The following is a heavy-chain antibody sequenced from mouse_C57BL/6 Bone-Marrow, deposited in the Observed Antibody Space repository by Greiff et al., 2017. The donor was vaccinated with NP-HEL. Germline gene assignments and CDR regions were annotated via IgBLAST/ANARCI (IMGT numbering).Heavy chain of an antibody. D-gene: IGHD1-1*01. V-gene: IGHV1-9*01. CDR3: ASGEIEGSSYGYAMDY. Sequence: QVQLQQSGAELLKPGASVKLSCKATGYTFTGYWIEWVKQRPGHGLEWIGEILPGSGSTNYNEKFKGKATFTADTSSNTAYMQLSSLTTEDSAIYYCASGEIEGSSYGYAMDYWGQGTSVTVSS. J-gene: IGHJ4*01. CDR1: GYTFTGYW. CDR2: ILPGSGST.